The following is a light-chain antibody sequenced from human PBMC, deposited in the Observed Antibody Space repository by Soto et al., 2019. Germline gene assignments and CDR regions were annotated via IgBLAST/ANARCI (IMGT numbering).Light chain of an antibody. V-gene: IGKV1-39*01. Sequence: DIQMTQSPSSLSASVGDRVIITCRASQSIRTSLSWYQQKPGKAPKLLINVASTLQGGVPSRFSGSGSGTDFTLSISSLHPEDFGTYYCQQSYSTPRTFGQGTKVEMK. CDR3: QQSYSTPRT. CDR1: QSIRTS. J-gene: IGKJ1*01. CDR2: VAS.